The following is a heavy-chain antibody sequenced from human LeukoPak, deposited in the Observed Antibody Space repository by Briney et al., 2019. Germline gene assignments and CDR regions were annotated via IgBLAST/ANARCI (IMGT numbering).Heavy chain of an antibody. CDR2: ISAYNGNT. CDR3: ARDLGVLDYDILTGSHVLVV. D-gene: IGHD3-9*01. Sequence: ASVKVSCKASGYTFTSYGISWVRQAPGQGLEWMGWISAYNGNTNYAQKLQGRVTMTTDTSTSTAYMELRSLRSDDTAVYYCARDLGVLDYDILTGSHVLVVWGQGTTVTVSS. J-gene: IGHJ6*02. CDR1: GYTFTSYG. V-gene: IGHV1-18*01.